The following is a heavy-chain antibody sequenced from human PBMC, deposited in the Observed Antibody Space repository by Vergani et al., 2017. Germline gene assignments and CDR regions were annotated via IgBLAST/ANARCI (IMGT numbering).Heavy chain of an antibody. Sequence: EVQLVESGGVVVQPGGSLRLSCAASGFTFDDYTMHWVRQAPGKGLEWVSLISWDGGSTYYADSVKGRFTISRDNSKNTLYLQMNSLRAEDTAVYYCAKDRAPPMRGGIMDVWGQGTTVTVSS. CDR2: ISWDGGST. J-gene: IGHJ6*02. CDR3: AKDRAPPMRGGIMDV. V-gene: IGHV3-43*01. CDR1: GFTFDDYT. D-gene: IGHD3-16*01.